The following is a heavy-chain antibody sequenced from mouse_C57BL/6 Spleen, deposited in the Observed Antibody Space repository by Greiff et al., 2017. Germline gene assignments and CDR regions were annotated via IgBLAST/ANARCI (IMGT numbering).Heavy chain of an antibody. J-gene: IGHJ3*01. CDR2: IYPSDSET. D-gene: IGHD1-1*01. CDR1: GYTFTSYW. CDR3: ARSSSTVVGAY. V-gene: IGHV1-61*01. Sequence: QVQLQQPGAELVRPGSSVKLSCKASGYTFTSYWMDWVKQRPGQGLEWIGNIYPSDSETHYNQKFKDKATLTVDKSSSTAYMQLSSLTSEDSAVYYCARSSSTVVGAYWGQGTLVNGAA.